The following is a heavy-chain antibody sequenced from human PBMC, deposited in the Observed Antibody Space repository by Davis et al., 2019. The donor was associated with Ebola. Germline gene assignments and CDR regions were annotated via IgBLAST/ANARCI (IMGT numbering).Heavy chain of an antibody. Sequence: ASVKVSCKVSGHTFTDLAIHWVRQAPGKGLEWMVGFDPDDGEKIYAPKFQGRLTMTVDTSTDTTYMELTSLTSEDSAVYYCATDGGIAATLNYWGQGTLISVSS. CDR3: ATDGGIAATLNY. CDR2: FDPDDGEK. J-gene: IGHJ1*01. CDR1: GHTFTDLA. V-gene: IGHV1-24*01. D-gene: IGHD6-25*01.